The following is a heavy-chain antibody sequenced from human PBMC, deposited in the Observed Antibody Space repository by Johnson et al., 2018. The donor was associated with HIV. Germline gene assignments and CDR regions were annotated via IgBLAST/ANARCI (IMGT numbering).Heavy chain of an antibody. CDR2: IYSGGST. CDR1: GFNFDDYG. Sequence: VQLVESGGGVVQPGRSLRLSCAASGFNFDDYGMSWVRPAPGKGLEWVSVIYSGGSTYYADSVKGRFTISRDNAKNSLYLQMNSLRAEDTALYYCARGRYYYDSSGSDAFDIWGQGTMVTVSS. D-gene: IGHD3-22*01. CDR3: ARGRYYYDSSGSDAFDI. J-gene: IGHJ3*02. V-gene: IGHV3-20*04.